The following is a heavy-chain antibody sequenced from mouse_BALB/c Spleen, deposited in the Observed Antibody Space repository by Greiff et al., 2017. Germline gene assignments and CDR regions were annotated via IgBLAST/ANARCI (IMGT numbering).Heavy chain of an antibody. V-gene: IGHV5-6-3*01. CDR2: INSNGGST. D-gene: IGHD1-1*01. J-gene: IGHJ4*01. Sequence: EVKLVESGGGLVQPGGSLKLSCAASGFTFSSYGMSWVRQTPDKRLELVATINSNGGSTYYPDSVKGRFTISRDNAKNTLYLQMSSLKSEDTAMYYCARADYYGSSSPYAMGDWGQGTSGTVCS. CDR1: GFTFSSYG. CDR3: ARADYYGSSSPYAMGD.